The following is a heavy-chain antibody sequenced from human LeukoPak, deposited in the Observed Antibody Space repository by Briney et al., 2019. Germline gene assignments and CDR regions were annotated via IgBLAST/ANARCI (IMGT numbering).Heavy chain of an antibody. CDR2: IVVGSGNT. J-gene: IGHJ5*02. D-gene: IGHD3-9*01. Sequence: GASVKVSCKASGFTFTSSAMQWVRQARGQRLEWIGWIVVGSGNTNYAQKFQERVTITRDMSTSTAYMELSSLRSEAMAVNYCAPDLAANILTGYYFNWFHLWGQGTLVTVSS. CDR3: APDLAANILTGYYFNWFHL. V-gene: IGHV1-58*02. CDR1: GFTFTSSA.